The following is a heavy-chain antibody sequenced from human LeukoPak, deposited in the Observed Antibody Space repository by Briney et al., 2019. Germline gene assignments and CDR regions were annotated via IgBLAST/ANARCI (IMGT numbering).Heavy chain of an antibody. J-gene: IGHJ4*02. CDR1: GFTLSNYA. Sequence: GGSLRLSCAASGFTLSNYAMSWVRQAPGKGLEWVSDISGSGGSTYYADSVKGRFTISRDNSKNTLYLQMNSLRAEDTAVYYCANAGVATIAYFDYWGQGTLVTVSS. CDR2: ISGSGGST. CDR3: ANAGVATIAYFDY. V-gene: IGHV3-23*01. D-gene: IGHD5-12*01.